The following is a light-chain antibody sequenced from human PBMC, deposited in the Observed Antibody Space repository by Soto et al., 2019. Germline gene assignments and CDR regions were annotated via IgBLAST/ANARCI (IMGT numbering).Light chain of an antibody. J-gene: IGLJ3*02. CDR1: SSNIGRNV. V-gene: IGLV1-47*02. CDR3: AAGDEPLNVPV. CDR2: GED. Sequence: QSVLTQPPSVSGTPGQRVTISCSGSSSNIGRNVVYWYQQFPGAAPKVVIYGEDQRPSGVPDRFSASRSGASASLAISGLLSEEGAVYHWAAGDEPLNVPVCGGGPKVPVL.